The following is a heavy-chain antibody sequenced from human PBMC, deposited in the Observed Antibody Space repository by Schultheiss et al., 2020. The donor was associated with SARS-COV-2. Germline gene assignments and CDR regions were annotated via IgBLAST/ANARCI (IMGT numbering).Heavy chain of an antibody. CDR2: ISSSGSTI. CDR1: GFTFSSYS. Sequence: GGSLRLSCAASGFTFSSYSMNWVRQAPGKGLEWVSYISSSGSTIYYADSVKGRFTISRDNSKNTLYLQMNSLRAEDTAVYYCAREQYGLFDYWGQGTLVTVSS. J-gene: IGHJ4*02. CDR3: AREQYGLFDY. D-gene: IGHD3-10*01. V-gene: IGHV3-48*01.